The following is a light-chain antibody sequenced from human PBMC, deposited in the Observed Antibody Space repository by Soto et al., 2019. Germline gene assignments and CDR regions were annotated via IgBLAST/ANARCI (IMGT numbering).Light chain of an antibody. CDR1: QSVSSN. J-gene: IGKJ1*01. V-gene: IGKV3-15*01. CDR2: GAS. Sequence: EIVMTQSPDTLSVSPGERATLSCRASQSVSSNLAWYQQKPGQAPRLLIYGASTRATGIPARFSGSGSVTEFTLTIGSLQSEDFAVYYCQQYNNWPPWTFGQGTKVEIK. CDR3: QQYNNWPPWT.